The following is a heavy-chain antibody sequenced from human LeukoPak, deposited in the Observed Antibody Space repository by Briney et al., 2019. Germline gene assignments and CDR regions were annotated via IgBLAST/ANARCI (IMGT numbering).Heavy chain of an antibody. V-gene: IGHV4-31*03. CDR1: GVSISSGAYY. Sequence: SETLSLTCTVSGVSISSGAYYWSWIRQRPGQGLEWNGSIYYNGNTYYNPSLKSRVLISIDTSKHQFSLKQNSVTAADTAVYYCAREVTFGSGTLDYWGQGTLVTVSS. D-gene: IGHD3-10*01. CDR2: IYYNGNT. CDR3: AREVTFGSGTLDY. J-gene: IGHJ4*02.